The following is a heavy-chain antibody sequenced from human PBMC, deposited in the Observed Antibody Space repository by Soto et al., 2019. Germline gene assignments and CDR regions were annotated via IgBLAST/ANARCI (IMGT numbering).Heavy chain of an antibody. V-gene: IGHV3-23*01. CDR2: ISGSGGST. CDR3: AKESTRENIVVVPAAARGSDY. Sequence: RGSLRLSCAASGFTFSSYAMSWVRQAPGKGLEWVSAISGSGGSTYYADSVKGRFTISRDNSKNTLYLQMNSLRAEDTAVYYCAKESTRENIVVVPAAARGSDYWGQGTLVTVSS. CDR1: GFTFSSYA. J-gene: IGHJ4*02. D-gene: IGHD2-2*01.